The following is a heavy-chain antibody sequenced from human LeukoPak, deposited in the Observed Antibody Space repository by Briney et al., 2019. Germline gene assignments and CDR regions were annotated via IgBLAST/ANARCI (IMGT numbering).Heavy chain of an antibody. CDR2: INHSGST. CDR1: GGSLRGYS. Sequence: SETLSPTCAVYGGSLRGYSWSWIRQPPGKGLEWIGEINHSGSTNYNPSLKSRVTISVDTSKNQFSLKLSSVTAADPAVYYCARVAPARAYFDYWGQGTLVTVSS. J-gene: IGHJ4*02. CDR3: ARVAPARAYFDY. V-gene: IGHV4-34*01.